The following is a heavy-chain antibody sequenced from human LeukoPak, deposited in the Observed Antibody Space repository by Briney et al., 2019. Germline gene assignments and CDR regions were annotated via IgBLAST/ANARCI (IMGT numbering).Heavy chain of an antibody. V-gene: IGHV4-34*01. J-gene: IGHJ4*02. Sequence: PETLSLTCAVYGGSFSGYYWSWIRQPPGKGLEWMGEINHSGSTNYNPSLKSRVTISVDTSKNQFSLKLSSVTAADTAVYYCATHSSGYLSFDYWGQGTLVTVSS. CDR2: INHSGST. CDR1: GGSFSGYY. CDR3: ATHSSGYLSFDY. D-gene: IGHD3-22*01.